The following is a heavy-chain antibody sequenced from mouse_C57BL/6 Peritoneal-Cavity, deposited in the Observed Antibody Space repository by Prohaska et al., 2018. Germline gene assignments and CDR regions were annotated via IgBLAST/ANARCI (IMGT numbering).Heavy chain of an antibody. CDR1: GYTFTDHI. Sequence: QIQLQQSGAELASPGASVTLSCKASGYTFTDHIMNWVKKRHGQGLELIVMIYPESGETNYNQKFMGKATFSVDRSSSTVYMVLNSLTSEDPAVYYCGRGEYLDYWGQGTTLTVAS. V-gene: IGHV1-11*01. J-gene: IGHJ2*01. CDR3: GRGEYLDY. CDR2: IYPESGET.